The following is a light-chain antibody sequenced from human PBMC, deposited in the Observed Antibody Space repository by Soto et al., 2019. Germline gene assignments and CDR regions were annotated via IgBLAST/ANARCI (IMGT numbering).Light chain of an antibody. CDR3: QQRSNWPPL. CDR2: DAS. CDR1: QSVRSY. Sequence: EIVFTQATATLSLSPGERLTLYCRASQSVRSYLAWYQQKPGQAPRLLIYDASNRATGIPARFSGSGSGTEFTLTISSLEPEDFEVYYCQQRSNWPPLFGQGTRLEIK. V-gene: IGKV3-11*01. J-gene: IGKJ5*01.